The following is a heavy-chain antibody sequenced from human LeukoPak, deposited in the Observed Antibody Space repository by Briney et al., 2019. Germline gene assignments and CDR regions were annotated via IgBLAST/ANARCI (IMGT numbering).Heavy chain of an antibody. J-gene: IGHJ6*03. CDR1: GGSISGYH. V-gene: IGHV4-59*01. Sequence: NTSETLSLTCNVSGGSISGYHWSWIRQPPGKGLEWLGYIYYSGSSNYNPSLKSRVTISADTSKNQFSLKLSSVTAADTAVYYCARVPRSYYYYYYMDVWGKGTTVTVSS. CDR3: ARVPRSYYYYYYMDV. CDR2: IYYSGSS.